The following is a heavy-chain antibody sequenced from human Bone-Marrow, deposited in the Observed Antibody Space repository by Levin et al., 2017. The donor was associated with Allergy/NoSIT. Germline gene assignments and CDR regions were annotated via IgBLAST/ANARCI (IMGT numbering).Heavy chain of an antibody. CDR1: GYRFNGYY. D-gene: IGHD2-15*01. V-gene: IGHV1-2*02. J-gene: IGHJ3*02. CDR2: INANSGDT. Sequence: ASVKVSCKASGYRFNGYYIHWVRQAPGQGLEWMGWINANSGDTKYLQKFQGRVTMTRDTSITTAYMELSRLTSDDTAVYYCAGQGIVVLVPYSRTFDIWGQGTMVTVSS. CDR3: AGQGIVVLVPYSRTFDI.